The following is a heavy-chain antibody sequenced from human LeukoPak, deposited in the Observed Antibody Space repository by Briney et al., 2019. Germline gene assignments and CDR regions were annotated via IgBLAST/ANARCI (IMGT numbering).Heavy chain of an antibody. V-gene: IGHV4-39*01. CDR1: GGSISSSSYY. Sequence: SETLSLTCTVSGGSISSSSYYRGWIRQPPGKGLEWIGSIYYSGGTYYNPSLKSRVTISVDTSKNQFSLKLSSVTAADTAVYYCARHYTSRDGYNVYFDYWGQGTLVTVSS. CDR3: ARHYTSRDGYNVYFDY. J-gene: IGHJ4*02. D-gene: IGHD5-12*01. CDR2: IYYSGGT.